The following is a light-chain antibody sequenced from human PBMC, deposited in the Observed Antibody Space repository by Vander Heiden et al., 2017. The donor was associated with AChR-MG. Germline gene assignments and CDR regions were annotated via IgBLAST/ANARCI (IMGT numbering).Light chain of an antibody. V-gene: IGLV1-40*01. J-gene: IGLJ2*01. CDR2: ANT. CDR1: SSNIEAGYD. Sequence: QSVLTQPPPVSGAPGQRITISCTGSSSNIEAGYDVHWYKHVPGTAPKLLIYANTKRPAGVPDRFSGSRSGTSASLAITGLQADDEAFYYCQSYDSAMGAVFGGGTELIVL. CDR3: QSYDSAMGAV.